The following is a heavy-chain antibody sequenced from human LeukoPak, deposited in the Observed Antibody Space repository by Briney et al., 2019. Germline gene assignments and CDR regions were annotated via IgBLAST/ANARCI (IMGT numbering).Heavy chain of an antibody. CDR3: ARHNNGDNNYFDY. J-gene: IGHJ4*02. D-gene: IGHD2-8*01. V-gene: IGHV4-39*01. Sequence: SETLSLTCTVSGGSISSSSYYWGWIRQPPGKGLEWIGSIYYSGSTYYNPSLKSRVTISVDTSKNQFSLKLSSVTAADTAVYYCARHNNGDNNYFDYWGQGTLVTVSS. CDR1: GGSISSSSYY. CDR2: IYYSGST.